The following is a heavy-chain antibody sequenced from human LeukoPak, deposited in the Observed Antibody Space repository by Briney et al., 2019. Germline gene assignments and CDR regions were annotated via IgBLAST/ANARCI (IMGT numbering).Heavy chain of an antibody. D-gene: IGHD1-26*01. J-gene: IGHJ6*03. CDR3: ARANSRYSGSLGYYYYYYYMDV. CDR1: GFTFSTFA. Sequence: GGSLRLSCAASGFTFSTFAMIWVRQPPGKGLEWVSSIFPSGGEIHYADSVRGRFTISRDNSKSTLSLQMNSLRAEDTAVYYCARANSRYSGSLGYYYYYYYMDVWGKGTTVTVSS. CDR2: IFPSGGEI. V-gene: IGHV3-23*01.